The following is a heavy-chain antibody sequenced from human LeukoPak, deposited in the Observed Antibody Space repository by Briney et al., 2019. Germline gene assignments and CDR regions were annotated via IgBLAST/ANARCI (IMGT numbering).Heavy chain of an antibody. CDR2: IHYSETT. CDR3: ARGPTYQPIDF. Sequence: SETLSLTCTVSGGSISSSNYYWSWIRQPPGKGLEWIASIHYSETTYYNPSLKSRVTISVDTSKNHFSLKLSSVTAADTAVYYCARGPTYQPIDFWGQGTLVTVSS. J-gene: IGHJ4*02. D-gene: IGHD2-2*01. V-gene: IGHV4-39*02. CDR1: GGSISSSNYY.